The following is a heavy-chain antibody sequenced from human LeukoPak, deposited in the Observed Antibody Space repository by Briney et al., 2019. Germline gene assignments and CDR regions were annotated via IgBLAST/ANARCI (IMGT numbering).Heavy chain of an antibody. Sequence: SETLSLTCTVSGYSISSGYYWGWIRQPPGKGLEWIGSIYHSGSTYYNPSLKSRVTISVDTSKNQFSLKLSSVTAADTAVYYCARTSIAARRADFDYWGQGTVVTVSS. CDR1: GYSISSGYY. D-gene: IGHD6-6*01. V-gene: IGHV4-38-2*02. J-gene: IGHJ4*02. CDR2: IYHSGST. CDR3: ARTSIAARRADFDY.